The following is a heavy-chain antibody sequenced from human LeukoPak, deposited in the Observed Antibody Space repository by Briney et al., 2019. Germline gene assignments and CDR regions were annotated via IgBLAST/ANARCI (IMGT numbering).Heavy chain of an antibody. Sequence: PSETLSLTCTVSGGSISSYYWSWIRQPPGKALEWIGYIYYSGSTNYNPSLKSRVTISVDTSKNQFSLKLSSVTAADTAVYYCAKDPYGDYDFDYWGQGTLVTVSS. CDR1: GGSISSYY. CDR3: AKDPYGDYDFDY. V-gene: IGHV4-59*01. CDR2: IYYSGST. J-gene: IGHJ4*02. D-gene: IGHD4-17*01.